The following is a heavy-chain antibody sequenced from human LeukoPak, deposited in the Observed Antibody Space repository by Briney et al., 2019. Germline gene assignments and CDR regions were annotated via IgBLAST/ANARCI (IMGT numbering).Heavy chain of an antibody. V-gene: IGHV3-23*01. Sequence: GGSLRLSCAASGFTFSSYAMSWVRQAPGKGLEWVSAISGSGGSTYYADSVKGRFTISRDNSKNTLYLQMNSLRAEDTAVYYCARVHPPWSIAARLGAFDIWGQGTMVTVSS. J-gene: IGHJ3*02. D-gene: IGHD6-6*01. CDR1: GFTFSSYA. CDR3: ARVHPPWSIAARLGAFDI. CDR2: ISGSGGST.